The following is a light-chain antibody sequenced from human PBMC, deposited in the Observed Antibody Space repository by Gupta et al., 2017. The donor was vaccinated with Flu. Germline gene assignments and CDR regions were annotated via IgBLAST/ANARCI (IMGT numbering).Light chain of an antibody. CDR3: QHRATCPFT. V-gene: IGKV3-11*01. J-gene: IGKJ4*01. CDR1: QNIGNY. Sequence: PATLSLSPGDRATLSCRASQNIGNYLGWYQQRSGQAPRLLICDVSNRATGIPDRFSGSGSGTDFTLTISSLEPDDFAVYYCQHRATCPFTFGGGTKVEIK. CDR2: DVS.